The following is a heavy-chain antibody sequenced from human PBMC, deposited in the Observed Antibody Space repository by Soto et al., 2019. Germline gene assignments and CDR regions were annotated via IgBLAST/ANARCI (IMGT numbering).Heavy chain of an antibody. CDR3: ARDQSAYYYDSSGYDY. V-gene: IGHV3-33*01. CDR2: IWYDGSNK. Sequence: QVQLVESGGGVVQPGRSLRLSCAASGFTFSSYGMHWVRQAPGKGLEWVAVIWYDGSNKYYADSVKGRFTISRDNSKNTLYLQMNSLRAEDTAVYYCARDQSAYYYDSSGYDYWGQGTLVTVSS. D-gene: IGHD3-22*01. CDR1: GFTFSSYG. J-gene: IGHJ4*02.